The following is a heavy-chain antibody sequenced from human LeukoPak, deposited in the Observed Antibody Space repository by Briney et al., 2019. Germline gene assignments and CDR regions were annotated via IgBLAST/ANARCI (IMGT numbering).Heavy chain of an antibody. Sequence: PGGSLRLSCAASGFTFSSYAMSWVRQAPGKGLEWVSAISGSGGSTYYADSVKGRFTISRDNSKNTVYLQMNSLRAEDTAVYYCVKGLVQTTMSYSVDYWGQGALVTVSS. D-gene: IGHD1-1*01. J-gene: IGHJ4*02. V-gene: IGHV3-23*01. CDR1: GFTFSSYA. CDR3: VKGLVQTTMSYSVDY. CDR2: ISGSGGST.